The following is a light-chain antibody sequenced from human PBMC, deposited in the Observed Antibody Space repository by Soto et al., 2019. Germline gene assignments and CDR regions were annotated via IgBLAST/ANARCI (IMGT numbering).Light chain of an antibody. CDR2: GPS. V-gene: IGKV3D-15*01. CDR3: QQYNNWPPT. CDR1: QSVTSN. J-gene: IGKJ4*01. Sequence: EIVMTQSPATLSVSPGERATLSCRARQSVTSNLAWYQQKPGQAPRLLIYGPSTRATGIPGRFSGSGSGADFTLTISSLQSEDFAVYYCQQYNNWPPTFGGGTKVEIK.